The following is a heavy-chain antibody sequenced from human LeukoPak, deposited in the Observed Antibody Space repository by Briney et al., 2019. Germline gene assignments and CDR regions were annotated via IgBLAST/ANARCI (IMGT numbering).Heavy chain of an antibody. CDR3: ARVVPAAIRGWFDP. J-gene: IGHJ5*02. Sequence: ASVKGSCTASGYTFTGYYMHWGRQAPRQGLEWVGWINPNSGSTNYAQKFQGRVTMTRDTSISTAYMELSRLRSDDTAVYYCARVVPAAIRGWFDPWGQGPLVTVSS. V-gene: IGHV1-2*02. D-gene: IGHD2-2*02. CDR2: INPNSGST. CDR1: GYTFTGYY.